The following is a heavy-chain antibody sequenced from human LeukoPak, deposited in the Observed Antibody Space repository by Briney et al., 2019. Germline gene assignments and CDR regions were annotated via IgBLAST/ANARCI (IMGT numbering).Heavy chain of an antibody. D-gene: IGHD3-3*01. CDR3: SGERAGTIVDF. Sequence: SETLSLTCTVSSFSFTTDYYWGWIRQPPGKGLEWIGSVFRTGGTYYNPSPRNRVSISLDMSNDEFSLRLHSVTAADTAVYYCSGERAGTIVDFWGRETLVSVSS. J-gene: IGHJ4*02. V-gene: IGHV4-38-2*02. CDR1: SFSFTTDYY. CDR2: VFRTGGT.